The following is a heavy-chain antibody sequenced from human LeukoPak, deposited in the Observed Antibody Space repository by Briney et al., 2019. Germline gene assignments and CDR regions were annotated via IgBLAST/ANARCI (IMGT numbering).Heavy chain of an antibody. CDR3: ASSSGSYANDN. CDR2: ISYDGSNK. D-gene: IGHD1-26*01. V-gene: IGHV3-30-3*01. Sequence: GGSLRLSCAASGFTFSSYAMHWVRQAPGKGLEWVAVISYDGSNKYYAGSVKGRFTISRDNSKNTLYLQMNSLRAGDTAVYYCASSSGSYANDNWGQGTLVTVPS. CDR1: GFTFSSYA. J-gene: IGHJ4*02.